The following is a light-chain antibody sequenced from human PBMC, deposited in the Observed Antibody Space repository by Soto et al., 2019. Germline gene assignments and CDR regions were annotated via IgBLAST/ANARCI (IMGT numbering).Light chain of an antibody. V-gene: IGLV1-47*01. CDR3: AAWDDSLGGVV. Sequence: QSVLTQPPSASGTPGQRVTISCSGSSSNIGSNYVFWYQHLPGTAPKLLIYRNNQRPSGVPDRFSGSKSGTSASLAISGLRSEDETDYYCAAWDDSLGGVVFGGGTNLTVL. CDR2: RNN. J-gene: IGLJ2*01. CDR1: SSNIGSNY.